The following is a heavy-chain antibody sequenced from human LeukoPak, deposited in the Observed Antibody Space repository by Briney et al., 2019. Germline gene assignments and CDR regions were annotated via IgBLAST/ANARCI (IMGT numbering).Heavy chain of an antibody. CDR2: INHSGST. Sequence: PSETLSLTCAVYGGSFSGYYWSWIRQPPGKGLEWIGEINHSGSTNYNPSLKSRVTISVDTSKNQFSLKLSSVTAADTAVYYCARINSSGWYPYFDYWGQGTLVTVSS. V-gene: IGHV4-34*01. CDR1: GGSFSGYY. D-gene: IGHD6-19*01. J-gene: IGHJ4*02. CDR3: ARINSSGWYPYFDY.